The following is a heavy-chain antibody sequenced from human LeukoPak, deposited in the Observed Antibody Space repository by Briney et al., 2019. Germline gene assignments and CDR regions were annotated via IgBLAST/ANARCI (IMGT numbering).Heavy chain of an antibody. Sequence: SQTLSLTCTVSGGSISSGGYYWSWIRQPPGKGLEWIGYIYYSGSTNYNPSLKSRVTISVDTSKNQFSLKLSSVTAADTAVYYCARRGAAGLFDYWGQGTLVTVSS. D-gene: IGHD6-13*01. CDR3: ARRGAAGLFDY. CDR2: IYYSGST. CDR1: GGSISSGGYY. J-gene: IGHJ4*02. V-gene: IGHV4-61*08.